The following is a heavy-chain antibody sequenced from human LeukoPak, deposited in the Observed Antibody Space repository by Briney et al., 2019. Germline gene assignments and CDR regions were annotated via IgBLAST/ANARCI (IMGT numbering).Heavy chain of an antibody. J-gene: IGHJ4*02. CDR2: VIPIFGTA. CDR1: GGTFSSYA. V-gene: IGHV1-69*01. D-gene: IGHD6-13*01. Sequence: GASVKVSCKASGGTFSSYAISWVRQAPGQGLEWMGGVIPIFGTANYAQKFQGGVTITADESTSTAYMELSSLRSEDTAVYYCARDFSSSSLSYWGQGTLVTVSS. CDR3: ARDFSSSSLSY.